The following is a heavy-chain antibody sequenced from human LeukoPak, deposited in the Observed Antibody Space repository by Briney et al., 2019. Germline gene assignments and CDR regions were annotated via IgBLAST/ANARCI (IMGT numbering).Heavy chain of an antibody. D-gene: IGHD4-23*01. V-gene: IGHV4-39*01. CDR3: ARLPVVSSNFDY. Sequence: SETLSLTCTVSGGSISSSSYYRGWIRQPPGKGLEWIGSIYYSGSTYYNPSLKSRVTISVDTSKNQFSLKLSSVTAADTAVYYWARLPVVSSNFDYWGQGTLVTVSS. J-gene: IGHJ4*02. CDR1: GGSISSSSYY. CDR2: IYYSGST.